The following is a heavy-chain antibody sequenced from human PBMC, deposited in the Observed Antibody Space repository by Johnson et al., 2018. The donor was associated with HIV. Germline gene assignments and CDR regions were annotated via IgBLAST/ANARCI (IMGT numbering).Heavy chain of an antibody. V-gene: IGHV3-15*01. CDR1: GFTFNNAW. D-gene: IGHD3-22*01. Sequence: VQLVESGGGFVKPGGSLRLSCAASGFTFNNAWMSWVRQAPGKGLEWVGHIKSKTDGGTTDYAAPVKGRFSISRDDSKNTLYLQMNNLKTEDTALYYCTRVVVITQEKWGQGTMVTVSS. CDR2: IKSKTDGGTT. J-gene: IGHJ3*01. CDR3: TRVVVITQEK.